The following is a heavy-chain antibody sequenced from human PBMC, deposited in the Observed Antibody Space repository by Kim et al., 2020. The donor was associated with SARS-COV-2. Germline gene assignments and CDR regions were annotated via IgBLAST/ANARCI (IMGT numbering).Heavy chain of an antibody. J-gene: IGHJ4*02. CDR3: ARQTGYSFDY. V-gene: IGHV3-66*04. CDR2: GST. D-gene: IGHD2-21*01. Sequence: GSTYYTDSVKGRFTISRDNSKNTLYLQMSSLRAEDTAVYYCARQTGYSFDYWGQGTLVTVSS.